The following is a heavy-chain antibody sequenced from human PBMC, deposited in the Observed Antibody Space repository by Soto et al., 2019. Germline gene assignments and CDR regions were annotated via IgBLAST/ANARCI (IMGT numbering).Heavy chain of an antibody. J-gene: IGHJ4*02. CDR1: GGSISSGGYY. CDR2: IYYSGST. D-gene: IGHD2-15*01. CDR3: ARVPETLGYCSGGSCYSDGGYFDY. Sequence: ETLSLTCTVSGGSISSGGYYWSWIRQPPGKGLEWIGYIYYSGSTNYNPSLKSRVTISVDTSKNQFSLKLSSVTAADTAVYYCARVPETLGYCSGGSCYSDGGYFDYWGQGTLVTVSS. V-gene: IGHV4-61*08.